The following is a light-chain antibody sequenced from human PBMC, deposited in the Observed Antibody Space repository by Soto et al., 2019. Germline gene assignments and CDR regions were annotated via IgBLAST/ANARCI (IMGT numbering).Light chain of an antibody. Sequence: QPVLTQPPSASATPGQRVTLSCSGSTSNIGTYFVYWYQQLPGTAPKLLIYRNNQRPSGVPDRFSGSKSGTSASLAISGLPSEDEADYYCAAWDDSLRVVFGGGTKLTVL. CDR2: RNN. CDR1: TSNIGTYF. CDR3: AAWDDSLRVV. J-gene: IGLJ2*01. V-gene: IGLV1-47*01.